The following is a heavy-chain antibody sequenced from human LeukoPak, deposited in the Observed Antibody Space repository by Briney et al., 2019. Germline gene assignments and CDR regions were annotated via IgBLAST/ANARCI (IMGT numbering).Heavy chain of an antibody. J-gene: IGHJ4*02. CDR2: IYYSGST. V-gene: IGHV4-59*12. CDR1: GGSISSYY. CDR3: ARGGRWLQRSFDY. D-gene: IGHD5-24*01. Sequence: SETLSLTCTVSGGSISSYYWSWIRQPPGKGLEWIGYIYYSGSTNYNPSLKSRGTISVDTSKNQFSLKLSSVTAADTAVYYCARGGRWLQRSFDYWGQGTLVTVSS.